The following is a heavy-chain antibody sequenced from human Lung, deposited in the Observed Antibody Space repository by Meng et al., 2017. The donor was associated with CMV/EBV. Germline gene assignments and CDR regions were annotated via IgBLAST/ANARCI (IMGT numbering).Heavy chain of an antibody. J-gene: IGHJ5*02. Sequence: ETLSLXCAASGFTFSNYWMSWVRQAPGKGLEWAASINQDGSEKHYMDSVKGRFTISRDNAKNALYLEMNSLRAEDTALYFCVRGSGREWFDPWGQGTLVTVSS. CDR3: VRGSGREWFDP. V-gene: IGHV3-7*04. CDR1: GFTFSNYW. CDR2: INQDGSEK. D-gene: IGHD2-15*01.